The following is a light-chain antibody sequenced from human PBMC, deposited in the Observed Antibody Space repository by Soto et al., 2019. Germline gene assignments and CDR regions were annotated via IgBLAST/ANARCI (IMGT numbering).Light chain of an antibody. CDR3: QHYNNWHPVCQT. CDR2: GAS. V-gene: IGKV3-15*01. CDR1: QSVSSN. Sequence: EIVMMQSPATLSVSPGERATLSCRASQSVSSNLAWYQQKPGQAPRLLIYGASTRSTGIPTRSSGSGSGTDFTFTISSLQSEDFAVYHCQHYNNWHPVCQTFGQGTKLEIK. J-gene: IGKJ2*01.